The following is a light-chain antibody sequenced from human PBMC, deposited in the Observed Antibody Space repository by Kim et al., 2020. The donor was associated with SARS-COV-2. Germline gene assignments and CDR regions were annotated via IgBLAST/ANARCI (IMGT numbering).Light chain of an antibody. J-gene: IGLJ3*02. CDR2: DVT. V-gene: IGLV2-14*03. CDR3: TSYTSSRTWV. Sequence: QSALTQPASVSGSPGQTITISCTGTSSDVGGYNSVSWYQQYPGRVPTLMIYDVTKQPSGVSHRFSGSKSGNTASLTISGLQTGDEAHYYCTSYTSSRTWVFGGGTQLTVL. CDR1: SSDVGGYNS.